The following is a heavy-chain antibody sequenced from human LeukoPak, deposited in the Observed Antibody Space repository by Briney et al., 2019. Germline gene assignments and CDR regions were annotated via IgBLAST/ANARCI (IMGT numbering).Heavy chain of an antibody. D-gene: IGHD6-19*01. CDR1: GYTFTSYD. Sequence: GASVKVSCKASGYTFTSYDINWVRQATGQGLEWMGWMNPNSGNTGYAQKFQGRVTMTRNTSISTAYMELSSLRSEDTAVYYCARGHRKPIAVAGDYYYYYHLDVWGKGTTVTVSS. J-gene: IGHJ6*03. CDR2: MNPNSGNT. V-gene: IGHV1-8*01. CDR3: ARGHRKPIAVAGDYYYYYHLDV.